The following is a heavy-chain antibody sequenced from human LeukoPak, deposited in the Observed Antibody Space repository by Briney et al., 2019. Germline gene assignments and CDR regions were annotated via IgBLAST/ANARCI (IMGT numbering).Heavy chain of an antibody. V-gene: IGHV3-23*01. D-gene: IGHD3-22*01. CDR2: ISGSGGRT. CDR3: AKCNRYYYDSSGYSADDY. Sequence: GGSLRLSCAASGFTFSSYAMSWVRQAPGKGLEWVSSISGSGGRTYYADSVKGRFTISRDHSKNTLYLQMNSLRAEDTAVYYCAKCNRYYYDSSGYSADDYWGQGTLVTVSS. CDR1: GFTFSSYA. J-gene: IGHJ4*02.